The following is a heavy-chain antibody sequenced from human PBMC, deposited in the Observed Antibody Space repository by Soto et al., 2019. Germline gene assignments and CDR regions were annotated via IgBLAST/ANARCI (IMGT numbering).Heavy chain of an antibody. CDR1: GGSISSYY. J-gene: IGHJ5*02. CDR3: ARARAHNWFDP. Sequence: SETLYLTCTVSGGSISSYYWSWIRQPPGKGLEWIGYIYYSGSTNYNPSLKSRVTISVDTSKNQFSLKLSSVTAADTAVYYCARARAHNWFDPWGQGTLVTVSS. V-gene: IGHV4-59*01. CDR2: IYYSGST.